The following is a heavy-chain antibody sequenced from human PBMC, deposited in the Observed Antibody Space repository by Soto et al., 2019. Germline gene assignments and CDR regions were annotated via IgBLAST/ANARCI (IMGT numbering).Heavy chain of an antibody. CDR2: IYDGGRT. J-gene: IGHJ4*02. V-gene: IGHV4-30-4*01. D-gene: IGHD7-27*01. Sequence: QVQLQESGPGLVKPSQTLSLTCTVSGGSISTVDYWWSWIGQSPDMGLEWIGHIYDGGRTYNNPSLASRVTMSVDTSKSQLSLTLSSVSAADTAVYYCARGPSGDKVDSWGQGTLVTVSS. CDR1: GGSISTVDYW. CDR3: ARGPSGDKVDS.